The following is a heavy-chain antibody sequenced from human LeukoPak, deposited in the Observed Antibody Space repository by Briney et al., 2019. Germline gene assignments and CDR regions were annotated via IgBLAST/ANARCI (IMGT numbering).Heavy chain of an antibody. CDR3: AKIGVSGSWFFDL. J-gene: IGHJ2*01. V-gene: IGHV3-23*01. D-gene: IGHD1-1*01. CDR1: GFTFSNHG. CDR2: ISANSFYT. Sequence: GGSLRLSCGASGFTFSNHGMSWVRQAPGKGLEWVSSISANSFYTYYADSVKGRFTVSRNNSTNTLYLQMNNMAAEDTAVYFCAKIGVSGSWFFDLWGRGTLLSVSS.